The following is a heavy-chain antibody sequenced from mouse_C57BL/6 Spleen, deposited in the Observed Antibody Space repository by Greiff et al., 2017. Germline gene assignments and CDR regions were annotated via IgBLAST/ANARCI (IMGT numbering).Heavy chain of an antibody. V-gene: IGHV1-15*01. Sequence: QVQLKQSGAELVRPGASVTLSCKASGYTFTDYEMHWVKQTPVHGLEWIGAIDPETGGTAYNQKFKGKAILTADKSSSTAYMELRSLTSEDSAVYYCTRDPVITTVRPFDYGGQGTTLTVSS. CDR2: IDPETGGT. J-gene: IGHJ2*01. D-gene: IGHD1-1*01. CDR3: TRDPVITTVRPFDY. CDR1: GYTFTDYE.